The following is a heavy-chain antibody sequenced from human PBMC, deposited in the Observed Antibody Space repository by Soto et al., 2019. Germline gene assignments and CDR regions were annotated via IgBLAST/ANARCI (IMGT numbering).Heavy chain of an antibody. V-gene: IGHV3-53*01. CDR3: TSGLGDAWEASGY. Sequence: EVQLVESGGDLIQPGGSLRLSCAASGFTVSGPYMNWVRQAPGKGLEWVSIINNVGSTYYADSVKGRFTISRDNSKNTLYLQMNSLRAEDTAVYYCTSGLGDAWEASGYWGQGTVVTVSS. CDR2: INNVGST. J-gene: IGHJ4*02. CDR1: GFTVSGPY. D-gene: IGHD1-26*01.